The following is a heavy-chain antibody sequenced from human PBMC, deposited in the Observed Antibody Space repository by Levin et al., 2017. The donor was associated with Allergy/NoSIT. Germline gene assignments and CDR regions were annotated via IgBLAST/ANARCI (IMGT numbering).Heavy chain of an antibody. CDR1: GFAFSNAW. D-gene: IGHD3-22*01. Sequence: GESLKISCAASGFAFSNAWMNWVRQAPGKGLEWVGRIKTKTDGGTSDYAAPVKGRFTIPRDDSKNTLYLRMNSLKTEDTAVYYCSTETSDSSGYYRSLGYWGQGTLVTVFS. CDR2: IKTKTDGGTS. J-gene: IGHJ4*02. CDR3: STETSDSSGYYRSLGY. V-gene: IGHV3-15*07.